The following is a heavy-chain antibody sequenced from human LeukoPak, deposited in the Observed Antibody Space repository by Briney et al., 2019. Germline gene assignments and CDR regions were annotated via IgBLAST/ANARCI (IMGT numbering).Heavy chain of an antibody. J-gene: IGHJ4*02. V-gene: IGHV3-7*05. CDR3: AKDIGGSGAY. CDR1: GFTFSNYW. CDR2: IKHDGSQK. Sequence: PGGSLRLSCATSGFTFSNYWMSWVRQAPGKGLEWVANIKHDGSQKYYLDSVKGRFTISRDNAKNSLYLQMNSLRAADTAIYYCAKDIGGSGAYWGQGTLVTVSS. D-gene: IGHD3-16*01.